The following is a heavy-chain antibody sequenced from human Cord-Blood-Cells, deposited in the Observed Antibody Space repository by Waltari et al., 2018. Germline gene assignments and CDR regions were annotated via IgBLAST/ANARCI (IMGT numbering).Heavy chain of an antibody. CDR3: ARDTAMVYYYYGMDV. CDR2: ISSSSSYI. V-gene: IGHV3-21*01. D-gene: IGHD5-18*01. CDR1: GFTFSSYS. Sequence: EVQLVESGGGLVKPGGSLRLSCAASGFTFSSYSMNWVRPAPGKGLEWVSSISSSSSYIYYADSVKGRFTISRDNAKNSLYLQMNSLRAEDTAVYYCARDTAMVYYYYGMDVWGQGTTVTVSS. J-gene: IGHJ6*02.